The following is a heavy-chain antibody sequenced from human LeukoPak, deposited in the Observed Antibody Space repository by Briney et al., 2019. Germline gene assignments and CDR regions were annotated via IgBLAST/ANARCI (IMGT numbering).Heavy chain of an antibody. Sequence: GGSLRLSCAASGFTFSDYYMSWIRQAPGRGLEWVSYISSSSSYTNYADSVKGRFTISRDNAKNSLYLQMNSLRAEDTAVYYCAREGAGTNYYYYYGMDVWGQGTTVTVSS. V-gene: IGHV3-11*06. J-gene: IGHJ6*02. CDR1: GFTFSDYY. CDR2: ISSSSSYT. CDR3: AREGAGTNYYYYYGMDV. D-gene: IGHD3-16*01.